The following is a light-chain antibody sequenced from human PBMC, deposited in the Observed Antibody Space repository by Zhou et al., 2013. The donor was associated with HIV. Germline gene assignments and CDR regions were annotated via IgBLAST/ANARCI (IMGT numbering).Light chain of an antibody. CDR3: QQYGSSSIT. J-gene: IGKJ5*01. CDR2: GAS. V-gene: IGKV3-20*01. Sequence: EIVLTQSPGTLSLSPGERATLSCRASQSVSSSYLAWYQQKPGQAPRLIMYGASTKATGIPDRFSGSGSGTDFTLTISRLEPEDFAVYYCQQYGSSSITFGQGTRLEIK. CDR1: QSVSSSY.